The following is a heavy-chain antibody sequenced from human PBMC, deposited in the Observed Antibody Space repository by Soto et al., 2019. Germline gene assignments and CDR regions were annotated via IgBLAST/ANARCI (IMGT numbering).Heavy chain of an antibody. CDR2: ISGSGGTT. CDR1: EFAFSTYA. J-gene: IGHJ4*02. V-gene: IGHV3-23*01. D-gene: IGHD4-17*01. CDR3: AKSDYGGRRGPIDY. Sequence: GGSLRLSCAPSEFAFSTYAMTWSRQHPGKSLQWVSAISGSGGTTYYADSVKGRFTISRDNSKNTLYLQMNILRAEDTAVYYCAKSDYGGRRGPIDYWGQGTLVTVSS.